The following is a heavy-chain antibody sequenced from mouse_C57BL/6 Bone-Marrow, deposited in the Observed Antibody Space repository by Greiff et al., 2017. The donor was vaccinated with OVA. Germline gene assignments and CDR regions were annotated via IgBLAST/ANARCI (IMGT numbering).Heavy chain of an antibody. V-gene: IGHV1-81*01. CDR1: GYTFTSYG. CDR3: AWYYGYFDY. D-gene: IGHD1-1*01. CDR2: IYPRSGNT. Sequence: QVHVKQSGAELARPGASVKLSCKASGYTFTSYGISWVKQRTGQGLEWIGEIYPRSGNTYYNEKFKGKATLTADKSSSTAYMELRSLTSEDSAVYFCAWYYGYFDYWGQGTTLTVSS. J-gene: IGHJ2*01.